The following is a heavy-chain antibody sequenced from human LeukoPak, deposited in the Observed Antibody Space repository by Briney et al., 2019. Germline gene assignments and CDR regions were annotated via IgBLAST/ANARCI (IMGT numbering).Heavy chain of an antibody. Sequence: SETLSLTCTVSGGSISSYYWSWIRQPPGKGLEWIGYIYYSGSTYYNPSLKSRVTISVDTSKNQFSLKLSSVTAADTAVYYCARVPIVVPAASAYYYYYGMDVWGQGTTVTVSS. CDR3: ARVPIVVPAASAYYYYYGMDV. V-gene: IGHV4-59*06. D-gene: IGHD2-2*01. CDR1: GGSISSYY. CDR2: IYYSGST. J-gene: IGHJ6*02.